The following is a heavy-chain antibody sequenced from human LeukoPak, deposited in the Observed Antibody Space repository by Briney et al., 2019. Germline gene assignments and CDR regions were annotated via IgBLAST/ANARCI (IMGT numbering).Heavy chain of an antibody. D-gene: IGHD2-15*01. J-gene: IGHJ4*02. Sequence: GGSLKLSCAASGFTFSGSAMHWVRQASGKGLEWVGRIRSKANSYATAYAASVKGRLTISRDDSKNTAYLQMNSLKTEDTAVYYCTRHLEVVVAATPGDYWGQGTLVTVSS. CDR3: TRHLEVVVAATPGDY. CDR1: GFTFSGSA. V-gene: IGHV3-73*01. CDR2: IRSKANSYAT.